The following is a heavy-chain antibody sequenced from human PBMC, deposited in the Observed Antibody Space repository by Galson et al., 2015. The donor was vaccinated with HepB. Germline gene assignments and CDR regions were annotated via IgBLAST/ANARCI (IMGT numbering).Heavy chain of an antibody. D-gene: IGHD3-3*02. V-gene: IGHV2-5*02. CDR3: AHRPFWEERLRAWFDP. Sequence: PALVKPTQTLTLTCTFSGFSLSTSGVGVGWIRQPPGKALEWLALIYWDDDKRYSPSLKSRLTITKDTSKNQVVLTMTNMDPVDTATYYCAHRPFWEERLRAWFDPWGQGTLVTVSS. J-gene: IGHJ5*02. CDR1: GFSLSTSGVG. CDR2: IYWDDDK.